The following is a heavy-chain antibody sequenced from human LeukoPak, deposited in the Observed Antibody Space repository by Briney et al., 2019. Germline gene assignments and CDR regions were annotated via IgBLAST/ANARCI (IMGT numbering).Heavy chain of an antibody. CDR3: AKDPIVVVVAAAFDY. Sequence: SGGSLRLSCAASGFIFRSNAMSWVRQAPGKGLEWVSLISASGDSTYYADSVKGRFTISRDNSKNTLYLQMNSLRAEDTAVYYCAKDPIVVVVAAAFDYWGQGTLVTVSS. CDR1: GFIFRSNA. J-gene: IGHJ4*02. D-gene: IGHD2-15*01. CDR2: ISASGDST. V-gene: IGHV3-23*01.